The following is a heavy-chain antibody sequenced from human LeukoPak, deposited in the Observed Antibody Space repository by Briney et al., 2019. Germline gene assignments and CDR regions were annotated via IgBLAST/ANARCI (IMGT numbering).Heavy chain of an antibody. V-gene: IGHV3-23*01. CDR3: AKPRLSSGSYYEFDY. J-gene: IGHJ4*02. D-gene: IGHD1-26*01. CDR1: GFTFSSYA. CDR2: ISGSGGDT. Sequence: GGSLRLSCAASGFTFSSYAMSWVRQAPGKGLEWVSVISGSGGDTYYADSVKGRFTISRDNSRNTLYLQMNSLRAEDTAVYYCAKPRLSSGSYYEFDYWGQGTLVTVSS.